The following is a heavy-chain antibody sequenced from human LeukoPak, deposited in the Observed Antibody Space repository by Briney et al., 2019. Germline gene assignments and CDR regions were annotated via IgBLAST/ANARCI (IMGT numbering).Heavy chain of an antibody. CDR1: GFTFSSYG. J-gene: IGHJ4*02. CDR2: ISYDGSNK. Sequence: GGSLRLSCAASGFTFSSYGMHWVRQAPGKGLEWVAVISYDGSNKYYADSVKGRFTISRDNSKNTLYLQMNSLRAEDTAVYYCAKDQIAVAGIFDYWGQGTLVTVSS. D-gene: IGHD6-19*01. CDR3: AKDQIAVAGIFDY. V-gene: IGHV3-30*18.